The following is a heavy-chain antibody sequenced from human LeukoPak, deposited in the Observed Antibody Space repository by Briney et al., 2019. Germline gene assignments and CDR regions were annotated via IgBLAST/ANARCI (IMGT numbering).Heavy chain of an antibody. CDR1: GGSFSGDY. Sequence: SETLSLTCAVYGGSFSGDYWSWIRQPPGKGLEWIGEINHSGSTNYNPSLKSRVTISVDTSKNQFSLKLSSVTAADTAVYYCARAYSSGWYYQDWGQGTLVTVSS. CDR2: INHSGST. CDR3: ARAYSSGWYYQD. V-gene: IGHV4-34*01. J-gene: IGHJ4*02. D-gene: IGHD6-19*01.